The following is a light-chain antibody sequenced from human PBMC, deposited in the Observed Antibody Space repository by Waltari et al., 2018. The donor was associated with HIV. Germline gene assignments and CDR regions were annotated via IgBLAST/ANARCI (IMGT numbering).Light chain of an antibody. Sequence: QSALTQPASVSGSPGQSITISCTGTSSAGGGYNFVSWYQQHPGKAPKLMIYEVSNRPSGVSNRFSGSKSGNTASLTISGLQAEDEADYSCSSYTSSSTVVFGGGTKLTVL. CDR2: EVS. J-gene: IGLJ2*01. CDR3: SSYTSSSTVV. V-gene: IGLV2-14*01. CDR1: SSAGGGYNF.